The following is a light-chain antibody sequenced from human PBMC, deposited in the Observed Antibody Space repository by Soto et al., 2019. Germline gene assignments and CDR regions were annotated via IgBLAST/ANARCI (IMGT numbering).Light chain of an antibody. CDR2: AAS. Sequence: DIQMTQSPTSLSASVGDRVTITCQASQGIRNFVAWYQQKPGKAPKLLIYAASTLQSGVPSRFSGSGSGTDFTLTINSLQTEDVATYYCQNYSSVPVFGPGTKVEIK. CDR1: QGIRNF. V-gene: IGKV1-27*01. J-gene: IGKJ3*01. CDR3: QNYSSVPV.